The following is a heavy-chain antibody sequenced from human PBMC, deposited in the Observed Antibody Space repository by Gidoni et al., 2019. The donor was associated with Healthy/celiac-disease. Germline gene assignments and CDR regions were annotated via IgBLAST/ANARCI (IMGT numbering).Heavy chain of an antibody. V-gene: IGHV3-49*05. CDR1: GFPFGEYA. Sequence: EEQLVESGGGLVKPGRSLRLSCTASGFPFGEYAMRWFRQAPGKGLEWVGFIRSKAYGGTTEYAASVKGRFTMSRDDSKSIAYRQMNSLKTEDTAVYYCTRVSRGCWYFDLWGRGTLVTVSS. CDR3: TRVSRGCWYFDL. J-gene: IGHJ2*01. D-gene: IGHD6-13*01. CDR2: IRSKAYGGTT.